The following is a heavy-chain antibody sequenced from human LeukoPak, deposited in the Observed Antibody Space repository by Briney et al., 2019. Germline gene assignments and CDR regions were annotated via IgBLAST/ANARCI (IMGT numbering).Heavy chain of an antibody. CDR1: GGSFSEYY. D-gene: IGHD2-2*01. V-gene: IGHV4-34*01. CDR2: LSQSGSI. J-gene: IGHJ3*02. CDR3: ARVLTVRNVVAAAARMGWNGDFDI. Sequence: SETLSLTCAVYGGSFSEYYWRWIRQSPGKGLEWIAELSQSGSINYKPSLKSRVTISVDASKKQFSLKMSSVTAADTTMYYCARVLTVRNVVAAAARMGWNGDFDIWGQGTMVTVSS.